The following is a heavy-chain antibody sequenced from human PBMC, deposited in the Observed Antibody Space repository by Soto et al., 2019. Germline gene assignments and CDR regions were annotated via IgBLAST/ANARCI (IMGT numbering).Heavy chain of an antibody. CDR2: IYYSGST. Sequence: QVQLQESGSGLVKPSETLSLTCTVSGGSISSYYWSWIRQPPGKGLEWIGYIYYSGSTNYNPSLTSRVTLSVDTSNNHFSLKLSSVTAADTAVYYCARTHGGSSGWDNWFDPWGQGTLVTVYS. D-gene: IGHD6-25*01. J-gene: IGHJ5*02. CDR1: GGSISSYY. CDR3: ARTHGGSSGWDNWFDP. V-gene: IGHV4-59*01.